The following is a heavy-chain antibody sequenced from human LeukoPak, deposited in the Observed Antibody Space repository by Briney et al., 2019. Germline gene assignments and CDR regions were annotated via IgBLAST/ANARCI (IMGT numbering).Heavy chain of an antibody. V-gene: IGHV6-1*01. D-gene: IGHD3-9*01. CDR2: IYYRSKWYS. CDR1: GDSVSGNRAT. J-gene: IGHJ4*02. CDR3: GRAEHDWGSDY. Sequence: SQTLSLTCAISGDSVSGNRATWNWLRQSSSRGLEWLGRIYYRSKWYSDYAVSVKGRITINPDTSKNQFSLLLNSVTPEDTAVYFCGRAEHDWGSDYWGQGTLVTVSS.